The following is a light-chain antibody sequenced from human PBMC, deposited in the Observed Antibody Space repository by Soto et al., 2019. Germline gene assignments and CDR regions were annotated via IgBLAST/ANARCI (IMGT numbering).Light chain of an antibody. CDR2: AVS. Sequence: IHLTQSPSSLSASVGDRVTITCRASQGISSYLAWYQQKPGKAPKLLIYAVSTLHSGVPSRFSGSGSGTDFTLTISSLQPEDFATYYCQQSYSTPITFGQGTRLEIK. V-gene: IGKV1-9*01. J-gene: IGKJ5*01. CDR1: QGISSY. CDR3: QQSYSTPIT.